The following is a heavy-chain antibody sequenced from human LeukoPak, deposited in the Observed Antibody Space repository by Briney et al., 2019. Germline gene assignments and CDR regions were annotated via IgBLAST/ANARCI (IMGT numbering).Heavy chain of an antibody. CDR2: IYYSGST. D-gene: IGHD4-17*01. J-gene: IGHJ5*02. CDR3: ARISWNGDYGWFDP. V-gene: IGHV4-39*07. CDR1: GGSISSTSYY. Sequence: SETLSLTCTVSGGSISSTSYYWGWIRQPPGKGLEWIGSIYYSGSTYYNPSLKSRVTISVDTSKNQFSLKLSSVTAADTAVYYCARISWNGDYGWFDPWGQGTLVTVSS.